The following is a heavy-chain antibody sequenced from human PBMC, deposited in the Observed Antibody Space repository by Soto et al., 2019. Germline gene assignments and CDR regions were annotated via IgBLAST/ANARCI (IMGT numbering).Heavy chain of an antibody. J-gene: IGHJ6*02. CDR3: ASPTMDYYYYYGMDV. D-gene: IGHD3-10*01. CDR2: IIPIFGTA. Sequence: QVQLVQSGAEVKKPGSSVKVSCKASGGTFSSYAISWVRQAPGQGLEWMGGIIPIFGTANYAQKFQGRVTITAYKSTSTAYMELSSLRSDDTAVYYCASPTMDYYYYYGMDVWGQGTTVTVSS. CDR1: GGTFSSYA. V-gene: IGHV1-69*14.